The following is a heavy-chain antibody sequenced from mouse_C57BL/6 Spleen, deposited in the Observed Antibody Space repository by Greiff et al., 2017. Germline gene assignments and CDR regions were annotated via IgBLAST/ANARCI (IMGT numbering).Heavy chain of an antibody. D-gene: IGHD1-1*01. J-gene: IGHJ2*01. CDR3: ARNFYYYGSRGYYFDD. CDR1: GFSLTSYA. Sequence: QVQLQQSGPGLVAPSQSLSITCTVSGFSLTSYAISWVRQPPGKGLEWLGVIWTGGGTNYNSALKSRLSISKDNSKSQVFLKMNSLQTDDTARYYCARNFYYYGSRGYYFDDWGQGTTLTVSS. V-gene: IGHV2-9-1*01. CDR2: IWTGGGT.